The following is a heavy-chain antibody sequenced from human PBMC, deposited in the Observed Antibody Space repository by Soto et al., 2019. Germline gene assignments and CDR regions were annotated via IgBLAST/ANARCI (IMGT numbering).Heavy chain of an antibody. V-gene: IGHV3-9*01. CDR3: AKVGEAAGFNWFDP. J-gene: IGHJ5*02. Sequence: EVQLVESGGGLVQPGRSLRLSCAASGFTFDDYAMHWVRQAPGKGLEWVSGISWNSGSIGYADSVKGRFTISRDNAKNSLYLQMNSLRAEDTALYYCAKVGEAAGFNWFDPWGQGTLVTVSS. CDR1: GFTFDDYA. CDR2: ISWNSGSI. D-gene: IGHD6-13*01.